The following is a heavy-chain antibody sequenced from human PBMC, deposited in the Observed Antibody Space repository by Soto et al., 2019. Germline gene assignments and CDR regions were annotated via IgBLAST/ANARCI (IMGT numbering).Heavy chain of an antibody. CDR1: GYTFTSYG. V-gene: IGHV1-18*01. CDR3: ARDAILLWFGELSYYFDY. Sequence: QVQLVQSGAEVKKPGASVKVSCKASGYTFTSYGISWVRQAPGQGLEWMGWISAYNGNTNYAQKLQGRVTMTTDTSTSTAYMELRSLRSDDTAVYYCARDAILLWFGELSYYFDYWGQGTLVTVSS. J-gene: IGHJ4*02. D-gene: IGHD3-10*01. CDR2: ISAYNGNT.